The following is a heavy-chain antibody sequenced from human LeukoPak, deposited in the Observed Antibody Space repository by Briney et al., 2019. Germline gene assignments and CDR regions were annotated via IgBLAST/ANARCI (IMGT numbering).Heavy chain of an antibody. D-gene: IGHD5-18*01. V-gene: IGHV3-64*01. Sequence: PGGSLRLSCAASGFTFSSYAMHWVRQAPGKGLEYVSAISSNGGSTYYANSVKGRFTISRDNSKNTLYLQMGSLRAEDMAVYYCARDQKASDTDVDIAMVDDAFDIWGQGTMVTVSS. J-gene: IGHJ3*02. CDR1: GFTFSSYA. CDR2: ISSNGGST. CDR3: ARDQKASDTDVDIAMVDDAFDI.